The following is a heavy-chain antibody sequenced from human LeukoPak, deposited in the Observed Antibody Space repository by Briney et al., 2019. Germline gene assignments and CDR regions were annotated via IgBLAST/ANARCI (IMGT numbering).Heavy chain of an antibody. D-gene: IGHD6-6*01. CDR2: ISYDGSNK. J-gene: IGHJ4*02. V-gene: IGHV3-30*01. CDR3: ARAVSFSSSFPRWVY. Sequence: GGSLRLSCAASGFTFSSYAMHWVGQAPGKGLEGVAVISYDGSNKYYADSVKGRFTITRENSKNTPYLQMNSLRAEDTAVYYCARAVSFSSSFPRWVYWGQGTLVTVSS. CDR1: GFTFSSYA.